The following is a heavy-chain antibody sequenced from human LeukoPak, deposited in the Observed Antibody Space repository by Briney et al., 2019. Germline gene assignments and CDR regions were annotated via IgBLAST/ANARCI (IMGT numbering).Heavy chain of an antibody. Sequence: PGGSLRLSRTGSGFTLGDYYMTWFRQAPGKGLEWVGFIRSQAYGGTTDYAASVKDRFTISRDDSKSIVYLQMNSLKTEDTAVYYCTRVGTSATYVFWGQGVLVAVSS. CDR3: TRVGTSATYVF. J-gene: IGHJ4*02. V-gene: IGHV3-49*03. CDR2: IRSQAYGGTT. D-gene: IGHD1-26*01. CDR1: GFTLGDYY.